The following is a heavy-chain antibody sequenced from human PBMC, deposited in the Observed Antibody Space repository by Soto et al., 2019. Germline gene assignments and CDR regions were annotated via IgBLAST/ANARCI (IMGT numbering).Heavy chain of an antibody. D-gene: IGHD4-17*01. CDR3: ARLTLHGPFDY. V-gene: IGHV4-59*04. Sequence: SETLSLTCTVSGGSISSYYWSWIRQPPGKGLVWFGYIYYSGSTYYNPSLKSRVTISVDTSKNQFSLKLSSVTAADTAVYYCARLTLHGPFDYWGQGALVTVSS. J-gene: IGHJ4*02. CDR1: GGSISSYY. CDR2: IYYSGST.